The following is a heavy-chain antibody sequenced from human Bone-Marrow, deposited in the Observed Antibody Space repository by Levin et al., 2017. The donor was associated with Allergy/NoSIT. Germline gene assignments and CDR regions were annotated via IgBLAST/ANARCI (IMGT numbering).Heavy chain of an antibody. V-gene: IGHV3-21*01. CDR1: GFTFSSFD. CDR3: ARVGTTGID. D-gene: IGHD1-7*01. CDR2: ISTSSNYI. J-gene: IGHJ3*01. Sequence: GESLKISCAASGFTFSSFDMNWVRQAPGKGLEWVSSISTSSNYIYYADSVKGRFTISRDNAKNSLYLQMNSLRAEDTAVYYCARVGTTGIDWGQGTMVTVSS.